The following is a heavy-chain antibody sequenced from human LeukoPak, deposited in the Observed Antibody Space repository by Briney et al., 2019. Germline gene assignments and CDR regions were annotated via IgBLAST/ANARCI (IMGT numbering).Heavy chain of an antibody. CDR1: GYTFTGKY. Sequence: SVEVSCKASGYTFTGKYIHWVRQAPGQGLEWMGRIIPILGIANYAQKFQGRVTITADKSTSTAYMELSSLRSEDTAVYYCARLVTMVRGVTQPIDYWGQGTLVTVSS. D-gene: IGHD3-10*01. J-gene: IGHJ4*02. CDR2: IIPILGIA. V-gene: IGHV1-69*02. CDR3: ARLVTMVRGVTQPIDY.